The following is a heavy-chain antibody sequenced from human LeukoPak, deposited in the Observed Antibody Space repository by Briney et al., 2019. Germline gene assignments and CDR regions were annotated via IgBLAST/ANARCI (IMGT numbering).Heavy chain of an antibody. Sequence: GALVKVSCKASGYTFTSYAMYWVRQAPGQRLEWMGWINAGNGNTKYSQKFQGRVTITRDTSASTAYMELSSLRSEDTAVYYCARARGSGWRYFDYWGQGTLVTVSS. J-gene: IGHJ4*02. CDR2: INAGNGNT. CDR3: ARARGSGWRYFDY. CDR1: GYTFTSYA. V-gene: IGHV1-3*01. D-gene: IGHD6-19*01.